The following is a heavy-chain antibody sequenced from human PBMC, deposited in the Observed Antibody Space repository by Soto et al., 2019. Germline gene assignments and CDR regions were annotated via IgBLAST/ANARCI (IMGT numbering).Heavy chain of an antibody. D-gene: IGHD6-19*01. J-gene: IGHJ5*02. CDR3: ARLSAAWFDP. V-gene: IGHV4-61*01. CDR1: GGSVSSGSYY. CDR2: IYHSGST. Sequence: QVQLQESGPGLVKPSETLSLTCTVSGGSVSSGSYYWGWIRQPPGKGLEWIGYIYHSGSTNYNPSLKSRVTISVDTSKNQFSLSLTSVTAADTAVSYCARLSAAWFDPWGQGTLVTVAS.